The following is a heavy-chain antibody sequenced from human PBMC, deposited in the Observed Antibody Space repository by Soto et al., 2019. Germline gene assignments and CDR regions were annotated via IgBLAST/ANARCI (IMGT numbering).Heavy chain of an antibody. CDR2: IIPIFGTA. V-gene: IGHV1-69*06. D-gene: IGHD3-3*01. Sequence: ASVKVSCKASGGTFSSYAISWVRQAPGQGLEWMGGIIPIFGTANYAQKFQGRVAITADKSTSTAYMELSSLRSEDTAGYYCARDPRITIFGVVPSQGWFDPWGQGTLVTVSS. CDR1: GGTFSSYA. CDR3: ARDPRITIFGVVPSQGWFDP. J-gene: IGHJ5*02.